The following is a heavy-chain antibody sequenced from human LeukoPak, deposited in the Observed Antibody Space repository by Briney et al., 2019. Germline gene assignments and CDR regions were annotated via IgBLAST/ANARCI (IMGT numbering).Heavy chain of an antibody. D-gene: IGHD3-10*01. CDR1: GGSISTYY. CDR3: AREDRASGRGLDP. Sequence: SETLSLTCAVSGGSISTYYWSWIRQAAGKGLEWIGRIYVDGSTNYNPSLKSRVTMSVDTSKNQFSLNLSSVTAADTAVYYCAREDRASGRGLDPWGQGTLVTVSS. J-gene: IGHJ5*02. V-gene: IGHV4-4*07. CDR2: IYVDGST.